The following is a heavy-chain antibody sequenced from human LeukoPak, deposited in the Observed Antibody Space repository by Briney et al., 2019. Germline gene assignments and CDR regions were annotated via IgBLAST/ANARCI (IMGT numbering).Heavy chain of an antibody. CDR1: GGSISSYY. D-gene: IGHD6-13*01. CDR2: IYYSEST. CDR3: AREVEQLVRGGWFDP. J-gene: IGHJ5*02. Sequence: AGTLSLTCTVSGGSISSYYWSWIRQPPGKGLEWIGYIYYSESTNYNPALKSRVTISVDASKNQFFLKLSSVTAADTAVYYCAREVEQLVRGGWFDPWGQGTLVTVST. V-gene: IGHV4-59*01.